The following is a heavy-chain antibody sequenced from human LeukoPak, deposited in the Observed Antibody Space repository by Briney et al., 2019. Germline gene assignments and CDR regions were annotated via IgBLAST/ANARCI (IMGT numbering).Heavy chain of an antibody. V-gene: IGHV4-59*01. CDR1: GGSISSYY. Sequence: SETLSLTCTVSGGSISSYYWSWIRQPPGKGLEWIGYIYYSGSTNNNPSLKSRVTISVDTSKNQFSLKLSSVTAADTAVYYCARLRNYYDSSGYNNWFDPWGQGTPVTVSS. D-gene: IGHD3-22*01. CDR2: IYYSGST. J-gene: IGHJ5*02. CDR3: ARLRNYYDSSGYNNWFDP.